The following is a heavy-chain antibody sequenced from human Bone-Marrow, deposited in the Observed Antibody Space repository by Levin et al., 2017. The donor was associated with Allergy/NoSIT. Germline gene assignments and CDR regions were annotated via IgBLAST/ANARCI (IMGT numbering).Heavy chain of an antibody. CDR3: ARGPPVAGTSIDY. CDR2: INPNSGGA. V-gene: IGHV1-2*02. J-gene: IGHJ4*02. CDR1: GYIFTGFY. D-gene: IGHD3/OR15-3a*01. Sequence: GESLKISCKASGYIFTGFYMHWVRQAPGQGLEWMGWINPNSGGANYAQRFRGRVTMTRDTSISTAYMELSSLRSDDTAVYFCARGPPVAGTSIDYWGQGTLVTVSS.